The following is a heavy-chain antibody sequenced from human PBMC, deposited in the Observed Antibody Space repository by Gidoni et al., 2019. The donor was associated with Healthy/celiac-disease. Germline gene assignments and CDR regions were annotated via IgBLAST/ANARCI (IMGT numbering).Heavy chain of an antibody. CDR2: INPRGGST. CDR1: GYTFTSYY. CDR3: ARVPFDYGALYYFDY. V-gene: IGHV1-46*01. J-gene: IGHJ4*02. Sequence: QVQLVQSGAEVKKPGASVKVSCKASGYTFTSYYRHWVRQAPGQGLEWMGIINPRGGSTSYAQKFQGRVTMTRDTSTSTVYMELSSLRSEDTAVYYCARVPFDYGALYYFDYWGQGTLVTVSS. D-gene: IGHD4-17*01.